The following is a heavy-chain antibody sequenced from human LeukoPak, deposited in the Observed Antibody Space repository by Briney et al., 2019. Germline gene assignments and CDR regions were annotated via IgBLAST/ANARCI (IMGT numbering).Heavy chain of an antibody. CDR2: INHSGSA. CDR1: GGSFRGYD. D-gene: IGHD3-10*01. Sequence: SETLSPTCAVYGGSFRGYDWSWIRQPPGKGLEWIGEINHSGSANNNPSLKSRVTISVDTSKHQFSLKLSSVTAADTAVYYCARGWRITMVRGVIPNRYFDYWGQGTLVTVSS. V-gene: IGHV4-34*01. CDR3: ARGWRITMVRGVIPNRYFDY. J-gene: IGHJ4*02.